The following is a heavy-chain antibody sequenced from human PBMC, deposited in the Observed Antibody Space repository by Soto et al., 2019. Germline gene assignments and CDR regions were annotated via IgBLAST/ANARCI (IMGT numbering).Heavy chain of an antibody. J-gene: IGHJ4*02. CDR1: GFIFSNYG. Sequence: QVQLVESGGGVVQPGRSLRLSCAASGFIFSNYGMHWVRQAPGKGLECVALIWYDGSNKYYADSVKGRFTISRDNSKNTLYLQMNTLRVEDTALYYCARDLEWAGYGYCDQWGQGSLVTVSS. CDR2: IWYDGSNK. D-gene: IGHD5-12*01. CDR3: ARDLEWAGYGYCDQ. V-gene: IGHV3-33*01.